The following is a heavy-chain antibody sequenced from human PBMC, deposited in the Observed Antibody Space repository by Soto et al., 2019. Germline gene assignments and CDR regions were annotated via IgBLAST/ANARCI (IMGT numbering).Heavy chain of an antibody. J-gene: IGHJ4*02. CDR3: ARHVGTYFDS. Sequence: GGSLRLSCATSGFTFSSYWMTWVRQAPGKGLEWVANIKQDGREKYYVVSVRGRFTISRDNAKNSLSLQMNSLRAEDTALYYCARHVGTYFDSWGQGALVTVSS. V-gene: IGHV3-7*01. CDR2: IKQDGREK. CDR1: GFTFSSYW. D-gene: IGHD1-26*01.